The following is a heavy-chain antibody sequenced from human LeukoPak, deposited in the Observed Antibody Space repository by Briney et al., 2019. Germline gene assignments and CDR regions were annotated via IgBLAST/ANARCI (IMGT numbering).Heavy chain of an antibody. V-gene: IGHV3-72*01. CDR3: ARSRGFGIYKHFDY. CDR2: SRNKANSYTT. J-gene: IGHJ4*02. Sequence: PGGSLRLSCAASGFTFSSYWMHWVRQAPGKGVEWVGRSRNKANSYTTDYAASMKGRFTISRDDSKNSLYLQMNSLKTEDTALYYCARSRGFGIYKHFDYWGQGTLVTVSS. D-gene: IGHD3-3*01. CDR1: GFTFSSYW.